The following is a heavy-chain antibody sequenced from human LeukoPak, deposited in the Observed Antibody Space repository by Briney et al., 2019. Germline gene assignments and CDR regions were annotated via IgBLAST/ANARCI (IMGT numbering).Heavy chain of an antibody. Sequence: PSETLSLTCTVSGGSISSGGYYWSWIRQHPGKGLEWIGYIYYSGSTYHNPSLKSRVTISVDTSKNQFSLKLSSVTAADTAVYYCAREGKYCSSTSCYSGYFDYWGQGTLVTVSS. CDR3: AREGKYCSSTSCYSGYFDY. J-gene: IGHJ4*02. CDR1: GGSISSGGYY. CDR2: IYYSGST. V-gene: IGHV4-31*03. D-gene: IGHD2-2*02.